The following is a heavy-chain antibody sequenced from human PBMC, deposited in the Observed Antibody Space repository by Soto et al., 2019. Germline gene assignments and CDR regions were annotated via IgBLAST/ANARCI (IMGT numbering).Heavy chain of an antibody. D-gene: IGHD6-13*01. J-gene: IGHJ4*02. CDR3: ARVDSSSWFR. CDR1: GYTFTSYA. V-gene: IGHV1-3*04. CDR2: INTGNGNA. Sequence: ASVKVSCKASGYTFTSYAMHWVRQAPGQRLEWMGWINTGNGNAKYSQKFQGRVTITRDTSASTAYMELSSLTSEDTAVYYCARVDSSSWFRWGQGTLVTSPQ.